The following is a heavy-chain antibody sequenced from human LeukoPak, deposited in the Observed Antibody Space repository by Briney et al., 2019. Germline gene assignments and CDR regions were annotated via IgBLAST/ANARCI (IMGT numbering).Heavy chain of an antibody. CDR2: IYSSGST. V-gene: IGHV3-66*01. J-gene: IGHJ4*02. CDR1: GFIVSSNY. D-gene: IGHD4-17*01. CDR3: ARVWAHDSGDYTLDY. Sequence: GGSLRLSCAASGFIVSSNYMNWVRQAPGKGLEWVSIIYSSGSTYYADSVKGRFTISRDNSKNTVFLQMNSLRVEDTAVYFCARVWAHDSGDYTLDYWAREPWSPSPQ.